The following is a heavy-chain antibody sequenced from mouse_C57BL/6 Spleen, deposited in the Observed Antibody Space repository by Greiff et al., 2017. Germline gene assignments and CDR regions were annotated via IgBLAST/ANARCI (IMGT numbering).Heavy chain of an antibody. CDR1: GYTFTSYG. D-gene: IGHD1-1*01. CDR3: ARWYYGSDYYAMDY. V-gene: IGHV1-81*01. J-gene: IGHJ4*01. Sequence: VQVVESGAELARPGASVKLSCKASGYTFTSYGISWVKPRTGQGLEWIGEIYPRSGNTYYNEKFKGKATLTADKSSSTAYMELRSLTSEDSAVYCCARWYYGSDYYAMDYWGKGTSVTVSS. CDR2: IYPRSGNT.